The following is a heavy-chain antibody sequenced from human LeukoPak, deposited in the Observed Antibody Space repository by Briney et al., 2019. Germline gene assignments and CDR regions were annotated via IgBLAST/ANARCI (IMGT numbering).Heavy chain of an antibody. Sequence: SETLSLTCAVSGGSLSSHFWSWIRQPPGKGLEWIGYIYYSGSSNYNPSLKSRVTISVDTSKNHFSLKLSSVTAADTAVYYCARDPTYYYDSSGPLWGQGTLVTVSS. D-gene: IGHD3-22*01. J-gene: IGHJ4*02. CDR1: GGSLSSHF. CDR2: IYYSGSS. CDR3: ARDPTYYYDSSGPL. V-gene: IGHV4-59*11.